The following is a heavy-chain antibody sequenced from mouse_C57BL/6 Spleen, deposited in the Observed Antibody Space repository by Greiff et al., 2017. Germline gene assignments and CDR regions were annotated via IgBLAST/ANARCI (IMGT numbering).Heavy chain of an antibody. J-gene: IGHJ4*01. CDR3: VRGYDYDERAMDY. Sequence: VQLQQPGAELVKPGASVKVSCKASGYTFTSYWMHWVKQRPGQGLEWIGRIHPSDSDTNYNQKFKGKATLTVDKSSSTAYMQLSSLTSEDSAVYYCVRGYDYDERAMDYWGQGTSVTVSS. CDR2: IHPSDSDT. CDR1: GYTFTSYW. V-gene: IGHV1-74*01. D-gene: IGHD2-4*01.